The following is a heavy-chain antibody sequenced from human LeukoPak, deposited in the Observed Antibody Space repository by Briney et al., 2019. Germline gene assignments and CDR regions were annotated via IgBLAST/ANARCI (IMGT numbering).Heavy chain of an antibody. CDR1: GYSISSGYY. CDR2: IYHSGST. J-gene: IGHJ3*02. D-gene: IGHD3-10*01. V-gene: IGHV4-38-2*02. CDR3: ARHPKGPGTHDAFDI. Sequence: SETLSLTCTVSGYSISSGYYWGWIRQPPGQGLEWIGSIYHSGSTYYNPSLKSRVTISVDTSKNQFSLKLSSVTAADTAVYYCARHPKGPGTHDAFDIWGQGTMVTVSS.